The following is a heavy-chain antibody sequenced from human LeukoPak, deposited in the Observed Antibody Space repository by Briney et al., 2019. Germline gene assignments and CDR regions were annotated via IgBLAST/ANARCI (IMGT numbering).Heavy chain of an antibody. CDR1: GFTFSSYA. CDR3: AKSGRIYYYDSSGYFDY. J-gene: IGHJ4*02. Sequence: GGSLRLSCAASGFTFSSYAMSWVRQAPGKGLEWVSAISGSGGSTYYADSVKGRFTISRDNSKNTLYLQMNSLRAEDTAVYYCAKSGRIYYYDSSGYFDYWGQGTLVTVSP. CDR2: ISGSGGST. D-gene: IGHD3-22*01. V-gene: IGHV3-23*01.